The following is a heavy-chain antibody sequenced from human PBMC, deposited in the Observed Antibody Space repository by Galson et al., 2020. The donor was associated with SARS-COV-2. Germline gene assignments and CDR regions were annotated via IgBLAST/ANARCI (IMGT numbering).Heavy chain of an antibody. CDR2: IYYSGST. J-gene: IGHJ6*02. CDR1: GGSISSGDYY. V-gene: IGHV4-30-4*01. CDR3: ARDQTKNAVLTGYYYYYGMDG. Sequence: ASETLSLTCTVSGGSISSGDYYWSWIRQPPGKGLEWIGYIYYSGSTYYNPSLKSRVTISVDTSKNQFSLKLSSVTAADTAVYYCARDQTKNAVLTGYYYYYGMDGWGQGTTVTVSS. D-gene: IGHD3-9*01.